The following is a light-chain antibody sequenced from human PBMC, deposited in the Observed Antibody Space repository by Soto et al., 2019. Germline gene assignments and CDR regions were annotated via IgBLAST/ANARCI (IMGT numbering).Light chain of an antibody. J-gene: IGLJ2*01. CDR2: DVS. V-gene: IGLV2-14*01. CDR3: SSYTSTSHVL. CDR1: SSDD. Sequence: QSVLTQPASVSGSPGQSITISCTGTSSDDVSWYQQHPDKAPKLMVYDVSTRPSRVSNRFSGSKSGNTASLTISGLQAEDEADYYCSSYTSTSHVLFGGGTQLTVL.